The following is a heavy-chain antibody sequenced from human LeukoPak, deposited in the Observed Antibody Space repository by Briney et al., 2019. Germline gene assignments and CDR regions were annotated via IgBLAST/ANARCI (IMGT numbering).Heavy chain of an antibody. CDR3: AKADITMVRGVNSGGVDY. J-gene: IGHJ4*02. CDR1: GFTFSSYG. Sequence: GGSLRLSCAASGFTFSSYGMHWVRQAPGKGLEWVAFIRYDGSNKYYADSAKGRFTISRDNSKNTLYLQMNSLRAEDTAVYYCAKADITMVRGVNSGGVDYWGQGTLVTVSS. CDR2: IRYDGSNK. D-gene: IGHD3-10*01. V-gene: IGHV3-30*02.